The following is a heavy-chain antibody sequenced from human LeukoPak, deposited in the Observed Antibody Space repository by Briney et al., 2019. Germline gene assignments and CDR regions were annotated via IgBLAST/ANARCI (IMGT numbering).Heavy chain of an antibody. Sequence: NSSETLSLTCTVSGGSISSYYWSWIRQPPGKGLEWIGYIYYSGSTNYNPSLKSRGTISVDTSKNQFSLKLSSVTAADTAVYYCARHRPLLWFGDRYRRLFDYWGQGTLVTVSS. CDR2: IYYSGST. CDR3: ARHRPLLWFGDRYRRLFDY. V-gene: IGHV4-59*08. D-gene: IGHD3-10*01. CDR1: GGSISSYY. J-gene: IGHJ4*02.